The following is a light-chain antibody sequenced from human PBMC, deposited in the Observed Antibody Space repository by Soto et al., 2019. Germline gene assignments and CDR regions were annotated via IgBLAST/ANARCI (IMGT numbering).Light chain of an antibody. V-gene: IGLV2-11*01. CDR1: SSDVGGYNY. Sequence: QSVLTQPRSVSGSPGQSVTISCTGTSSDVGGYNYVSWYQQHPGKAPKLMIYDVSKRPSGVPDRFSGSKSGNTASLTISGLQAEDEADYYCCSYAGSYSVVFGGGTQRTVL. J-gene: IGLJ2*01. CDR3: CSYAGSYSVV. CDR2: DVS.